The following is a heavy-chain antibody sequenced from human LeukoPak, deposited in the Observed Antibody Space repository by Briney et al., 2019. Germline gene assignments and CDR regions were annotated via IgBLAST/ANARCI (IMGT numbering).Heavy chain of an antibody. Sequence: SETLSLTCTVSGGSICSYYWSWIRQPPGKGLEWIGYIYYGGSTNYNPSLKSRVTISVDTSKNQFSLKLSSVTAADTAVYYCARGVGVTINAFDYWGQGTLVTVSS. D-gene: IGHD3-10*01. V-gene: IGHV4-59*01. CDR2: IYYGGST. CDR1: GGSICSYY. CDR3: ARGVGVTINAFDY. J-gene: IGHJ4*02.